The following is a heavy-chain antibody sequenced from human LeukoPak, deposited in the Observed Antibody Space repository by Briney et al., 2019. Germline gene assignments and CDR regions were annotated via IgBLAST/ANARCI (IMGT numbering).Heavy chain of an antibody. CDR3: ATRMVTTWAFDY. D-gene: IGHD4-17*01. CDR2: IYSGGST. Sequence: GGSLRLSCAASGFTVSHNYMSWVRQAPGKGLEWVSVIYSGGSTYYADSVKGRFTISRDNSKNTLYLQMNTLRAEDTAAYYCATRMVTTWAFDYWGQGTLVTVSS. CDR1: GFTVSHNY. J-gene: IGHJ4*02. V-gene: IGHV3-53*01.